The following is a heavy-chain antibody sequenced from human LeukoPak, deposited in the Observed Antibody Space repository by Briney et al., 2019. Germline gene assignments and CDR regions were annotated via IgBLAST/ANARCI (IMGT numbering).Heavy chain of an antibody. Sequence: GGSLRLSCAASGFTFSSYAMTWVRQAPGKGLEWVSSFSFNGESTYYADSVKGRFTISRDNSKNTLYLQMNSLRAEDTAVYYCAKWNDYGDYAEGLDYYYMDVWGKGTTVTISS. D-gene: IGHD4-17*01. J-gene: IGHJ6*03. CDR3: AKWNDYGDYAEGLDYYYMDV. CDR2: FSFNGEST. V-gene: IGHV3-23*01. CDR1: GFTFSSYA.